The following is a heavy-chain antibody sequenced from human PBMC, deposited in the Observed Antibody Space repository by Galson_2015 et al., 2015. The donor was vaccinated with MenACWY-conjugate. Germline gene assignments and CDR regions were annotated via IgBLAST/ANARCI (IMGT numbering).Heavy chain of an antibody. CDR3: ARVHYYYHSGDWRVDDAFDL. D-gene: IGHD3-22*01. J-gene: IGHJ4*02. V-gene: IGHV3-15*01. CDR2: IKSKSDGETT. CDR1: GFTFNKAW. Sequence: SLRLSCAASGFTFNKAWMNWVRQAPGKGLEWVGRIKSKSDGETTDYAAAVKDRFTISRDDSQNSVDLRRNGLKSEDTAVYYCARVHYYYHSGDWRVDDAFDLWGQGSLVTVSS.